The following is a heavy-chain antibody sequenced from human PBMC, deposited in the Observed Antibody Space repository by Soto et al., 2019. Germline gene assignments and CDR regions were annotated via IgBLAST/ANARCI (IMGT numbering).Heavy chain of an antibody. V-gene: IGHV4-59*08. J-gene: IGHJ5*02. Sequence: SETLCLTCTVSGGSITGSSWSWIRQPPGKGLECIGYTHYSGSTNYNPSLKSRVSISVDTSKNHFSLKLTSVTAADTAVYFCARRSCTSTTCWFDPWGQGTLVTVSS. CDR1: GGSITGSS. CDR2: THYSGST. D-gene: IGHD2-2*01. CDR3: ARRSCTSTTCWFDP.